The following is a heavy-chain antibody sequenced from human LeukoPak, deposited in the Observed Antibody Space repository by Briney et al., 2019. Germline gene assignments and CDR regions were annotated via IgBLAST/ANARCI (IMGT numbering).Heavy chain of an antibody. Sequence: SETLSLTCTVSGGSISSYYWSWIRQPPGKGLEWIGYIYHSGSTNYNPSLKSRVTISVDTSKNQFSLKLSSVTAADTAVYYCARAFYYDILTGSGMDVWGQGTTVTVSS. D-gene: IGHD3-9*01. CDR3: ARAFYYDILTGSGMDV. V-gene: IGHV4-59*08. CDR1: GGSISSYY. J-gene: IGHJ6*02. CDR2: IYHSGST.